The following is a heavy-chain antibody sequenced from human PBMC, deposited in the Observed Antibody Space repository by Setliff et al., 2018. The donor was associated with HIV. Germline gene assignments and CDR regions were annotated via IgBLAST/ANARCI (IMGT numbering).Heavy chain of an antibody. CDR2: IYHSGST. V-gene: IGHV4-38-2*01. CDR1: GYSFSGGYY. CDR3: ARHDGTYCGGDCYLLGYFDL. J-gene: IGHJ2*01. Sequence: SETLSLTCAVSGYSFSGGYYWGWIRQPPGKGLEGIGSIYHSGSTYYNPSLKSRCTISVDTSKNQFSLKLSSVTAAETAVYYCARHDGTYCGGDCYLLGYFDLWGRGTLVTVSS. D-gene: IGHD2-21*02.